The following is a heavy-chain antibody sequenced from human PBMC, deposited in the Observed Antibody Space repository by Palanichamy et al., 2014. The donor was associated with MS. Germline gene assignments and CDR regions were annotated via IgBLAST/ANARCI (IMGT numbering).Heavy chain of an antibody. CDR3: ARSFELRNEGYFDY. Sequence: QVQLVQSGAEVKKPGSSVKVSCKASGGTFSSYAISWVRQAPGQGLEWMGRIIRILGIANYAQKFQGRVTITADKSTSTAYMELSSLRSEDTAVYYCARSFELRNEGYFDYWGQGTLVTVSS. J-gene: IGHJ4*02. CDR1: GGTFSSYA. CDR2: IIRILGIA. D-gene: IGHD1-1*01. V-gene: IGHV1-69*09.